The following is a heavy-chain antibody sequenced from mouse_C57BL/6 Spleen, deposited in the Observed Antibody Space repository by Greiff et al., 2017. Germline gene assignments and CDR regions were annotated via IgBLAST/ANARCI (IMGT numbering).Heavy chain of an antibody. CDR1: GYTFTSYD. CDR3: ARSGPEDY. Sequence: VQLQQSGPELVKPGASVKLSCKASGYTFTSYDINWVKQRPGQGLEWIGWIYPRDGSTKYNGKFKGKATLTADKSSSTAYMQLSSLTSEGSASYFCARSGPEDYWGQGTSVTVSS. V-gene: IGHV1-85*01. CDR2: IYPRDGST. J-gene: IGHJ4*01.